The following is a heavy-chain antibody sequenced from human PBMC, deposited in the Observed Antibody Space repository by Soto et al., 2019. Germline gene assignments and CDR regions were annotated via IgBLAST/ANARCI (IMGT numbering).Heavy chain of an antibody. CDR3: ARGYYDILTGYSPLDY. J-gene: IGHJ4*02. CDR1: GGSISSGGYY. Sequence: SETLSLTCTVSGGSISSGGYYWSWIRQHPGKGLEWIGYIYYSGSTYYNPSLKSRVTISVDTSKNQFSLKLSSVTAADTAVYYCARGYYDILTGYSPLDYWGQGTLVTVSS. V-gene: IGHV4-31*03. D-gene: IGHD3-9*01. CDR2: IYYSGST.